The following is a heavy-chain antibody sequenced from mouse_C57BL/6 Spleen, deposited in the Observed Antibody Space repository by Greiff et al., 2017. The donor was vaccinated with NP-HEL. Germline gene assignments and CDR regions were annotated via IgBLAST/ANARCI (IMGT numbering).Heavy chain of an antibody. CDR2: INYDGSST. D-gene: IGHD1-1*01. J-gene: IGHJ1*03. CDR3: ARDATVVEGWYFDV. Sequence: EVMLVESEGGLVQPGSSMKLSCTASGFTFSDYYMAWVRQVPEKGLEWVANINYDGSSTYYLDSLKSRFIISRDNAKNILYLQMSSLKSEDTATYYCARDATVVEGWYFDVWGTGTTVTVSS. V-gene: IGHV5-16*01. CDR1: GFTFSDYY.